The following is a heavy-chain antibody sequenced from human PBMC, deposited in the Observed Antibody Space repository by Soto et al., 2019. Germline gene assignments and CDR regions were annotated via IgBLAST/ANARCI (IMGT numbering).Heavy chain of an antibody. CDR1: GFTFSSYS. D-gene: IGHD4-17*01. CDR2: ISSSSSYI. V-gene: IGHV3-21*01. J-gene: IGHJ6*03. CDR3: ARVRGDDYGDYRFDPQTHRHLYYYCYMDV. Sequence: GGSLRLSCAASGFTFSSYSMNWVRQAPGKGLEWVSSISSSSSYIYYAGSVKGRFTISRDNAKNSLYLQMNSLRAEDTAVYYCARVRGDDYGDYRFDPQTHRHLYYYCYMDVWGKGTTVTVSS.